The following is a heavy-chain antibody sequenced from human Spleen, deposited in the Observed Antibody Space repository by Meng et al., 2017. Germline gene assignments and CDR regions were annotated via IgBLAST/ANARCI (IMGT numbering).Heavy chain of an antibody. Sequence: SCAISGDSVSTNSATWNWIRQSPSRGLEWLGRTYFRSKWSNDYAVSVKSRISVNPDTSKNQFSQQLNSVTPEDTAVYYCARDDSGFYSAWYFDLWGRGTRVTGAS. J-gene: IGHJ2*01. CDR1: GDSVSTNSAT. V-gene: IGHV6-1*01. CDR2: TYFRSKWSN. D-gene: IGHD6-19*01. CDR3: ARDDSGFYSAWYFDL.